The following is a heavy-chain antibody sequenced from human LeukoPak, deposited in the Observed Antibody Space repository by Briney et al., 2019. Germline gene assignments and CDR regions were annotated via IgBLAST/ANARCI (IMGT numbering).Heavy chain of an antibody. CDR3: ARGPYTTGYCSGGSCYSWNY. D-gene: IGHD2-15*01. CDR1: GYTFTSYY. V-gene: IGHV1-46*01. CDR2: INPSGGRT. J-gene: IGHJ4*02. Sequence: ASVKVSCKASGYTFTSYYMHWVRQAPGQGLEWMGIINPSGGRTNYAPKFQGRVTITADESTSTAYMELSSLRSEDTAVYYCARGPYTTGYCSGGSCYSWNYWGQGTLVTVSS.